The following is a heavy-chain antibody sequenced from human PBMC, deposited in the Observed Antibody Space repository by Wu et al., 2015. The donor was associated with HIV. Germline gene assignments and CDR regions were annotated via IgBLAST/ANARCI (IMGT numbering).Heavy chain of an antibody. D-gene: IGHD1-20*01. CDR1: GGIFSNLG. CDR2: IIPMFKTP. Sequence: QVQLEQSGAEMKKPGSSMKVSCKASGGIFSNLGVSWVRQAPGRGPEWLGGIIPMFKTPNYARDFRGRVTISADESANTIYLELRGLKFGDTAVYFCVRDTPLTGQTWGLGTLVTVSS. V-gene: IGHV1-69*12. J-gene: IGHJ4*02. CDR3: VRDTPLTGQT.